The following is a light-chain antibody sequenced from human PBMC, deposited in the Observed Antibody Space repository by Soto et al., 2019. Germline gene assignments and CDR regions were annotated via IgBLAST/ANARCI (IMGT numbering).Light chain of an antibody. V-gene: IGKV3-20*01. CDR1: QTVRNNY. CDR2: GAS. Sequence: EFVLTQSPGTLSLSPGERATLSCRASQTVRNNYLAWYQQKPGQAPRLLIYGASSRATGIPDRFSASGSGTDFTLTISRLESEDSAVYYCQHYGSSPGLTFGGGTKVDIK. J-gene: IGKJ4*01. CDR3: QHYGSSPGLT.